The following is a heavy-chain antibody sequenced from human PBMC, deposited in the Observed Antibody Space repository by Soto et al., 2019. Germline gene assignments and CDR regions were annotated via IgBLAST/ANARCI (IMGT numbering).Heavy chain of an antibody. CDR3: AKDLVDIVATIHHYYYYYGMDV. Sequence: QVQLVESGGGVVQPGRSLRLSCAASGFTFSSYGMHWVRQAPGKGLEWVAVISYDGSNKYYADSVKGRFTISRDNSKNTLYLQRNSLRAEDTAVYYCAKDLVDIVATIHHYYYYYGMDVWGQGTTVTVSS. D-gene: IGHD5-12*01. CDR1: GFTFSSYG. J-gene: IGHJ6*02. V-gene: IGHV3-30*18. CDR2: ISYDGSNK.